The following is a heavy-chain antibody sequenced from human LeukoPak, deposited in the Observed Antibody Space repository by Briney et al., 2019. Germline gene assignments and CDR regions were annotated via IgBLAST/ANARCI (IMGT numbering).Heavy chain of an antibody. Sequence: GGSLRLSCEVSGMTFDRHGMHWVRQSPGKGLEWLTFIKYDGTRTDYEDSVKGRFTVSRDNSKNTLYLQMSNLRDEDTAVYYCAGNLGGFGEEILKVFVGAFDIWGQGTMVTVSS. J-gene: IGHJ3*02. CDR1: GMTFDRHG. D-gene: IGHD3-10*01. CDR3: AGNLGGFGEEILKVFVGAFDI. CDR2: IKYDGTRT. V-gene: IGHV3-30*02.